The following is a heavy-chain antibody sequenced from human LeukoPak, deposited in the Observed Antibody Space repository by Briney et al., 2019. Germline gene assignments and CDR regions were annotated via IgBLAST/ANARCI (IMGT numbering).Heavy chain of an antibody. D-gene: IGHD6-19*01. CDR1: GFTFSSYW. V-gene: IGHV3-7*01. CDR3: AREYSSGWDAEYFQH. J-gene: IGHJ1*01. CDR2: IKQDGSEK. Sequence: GGSLRLSCAASGFTFSSYWMSWVRQAPGKGLEWVANIKQDGSEKYYVDSVKGRFTISRDNAKNSLYLQMNSLRAEDTAVHYCAREYSSGWDAEYFQHWGQGTLVTVSS.